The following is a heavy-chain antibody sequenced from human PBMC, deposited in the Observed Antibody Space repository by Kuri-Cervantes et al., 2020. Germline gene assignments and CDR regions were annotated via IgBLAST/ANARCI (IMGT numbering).Heavy chain of an antibody. CDR1: GGTFSSYA. CDR3: ATFSSSWKNADDY. Sequence: SVKVSCKASGGTFSSYAISWVRQAPGQGLEWMGGITPIFGTANYAQKFQGRVTITADESTSTAYMELSSLRSEDTAVYYCATFSSSWKNADDYWGQGTLVTVSS. V-gene: IGHV1-69*13. CDR2: ITPIFGTA. J-gene: IGHJ4*02. D-gene: IGHD6-13*01.